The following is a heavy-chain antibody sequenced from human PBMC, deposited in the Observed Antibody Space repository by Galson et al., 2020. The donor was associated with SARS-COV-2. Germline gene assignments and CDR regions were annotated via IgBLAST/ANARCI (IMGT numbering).Heavy chain of an antibody. CDR2: IDPSGVST. V-gene: IGHV1-46*02. D-gene: IGHD2-2*01. Sequence: ASVKVSCKASGYTFNTYYMHWVRQAPGQGLEWMGIIDPSGVSTSYAEKFQGRFTMTRDTSTSTVYMELNSLRSDDTAVYYCATEGDIVAADMDYCDYWGQGTLVTVSS. J-gene: IGHJ4*02. CDR1: GYTFNTYY. CDR3: ATEGDIVAADMDYCDY.